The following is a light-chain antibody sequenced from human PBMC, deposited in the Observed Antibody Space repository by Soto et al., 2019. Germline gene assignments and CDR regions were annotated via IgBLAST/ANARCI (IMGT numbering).Light chain of an antibody. CDR2: DVS. V-gene: IGLV2-14*03. CDR3: CSYAGSFPLYV. J-gene: IGLJ1*01. Sequence: QSALTQPASVSGSPGQSITISCAGTGGDVGGYNYVSWYQQHPGKAPKLMIYDVSKRPSGVPDRFSGSKSGNTASLTISGLQAEDEADYYCCSYAGSFPLYVFGTGTKLTVL. CDR1: GGDVGGYNY.